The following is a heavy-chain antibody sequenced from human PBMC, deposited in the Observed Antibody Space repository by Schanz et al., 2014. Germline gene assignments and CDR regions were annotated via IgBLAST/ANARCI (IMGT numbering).Heavy chain of an antibody. V-gene: IGHV3-72*01. Sequence: EVQLVESGGGLIQPGGSLRLSCATSGFSLDIFAVSWVRQAPGKGLEWVGRTRNRANNYFTEYAASVKGRFTISRDDSKNSLYLQMSSLKSEDTALYYWTRVTISPGRHGLDVWGQGTTVTVSS. CDR3: TRVTISPGRHGLDV. J-gene: IGHJ6*02. CDR1: GFSLDIFA. D-gene: IGHD3-10*01. CDR2: TRNRANNYFT.